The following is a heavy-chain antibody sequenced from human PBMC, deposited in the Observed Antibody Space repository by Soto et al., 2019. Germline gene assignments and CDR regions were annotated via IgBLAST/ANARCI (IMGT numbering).Heavy chain of an antibody. D-gene: IGHD5-18*01. Sequence: SXKVSFKASGGTXISYAIRLVRQAPGQGLEWMGGIIPIFGTANYAQKFQGRVTITADESKRTAYMELSSLRSEDTDVYYCARASRVATANFDYWGQGTLGTVS. CDR2: IIPIFGTA. J-gene: IGHJ4*02. V-gene: IGHV1-69*13. CDR1: GGTXISYA. CDR3: ARASRVATANFDY.